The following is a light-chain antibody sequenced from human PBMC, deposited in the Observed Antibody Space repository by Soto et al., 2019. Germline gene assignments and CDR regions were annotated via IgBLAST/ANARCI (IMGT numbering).Light chain of an antibody. CDR1: QGITSY. CDR3: QQLNNYPRT. Sequence: IQLTQSPSSLSASVGDRVTITCRASQGITSYLAWYQQKPGKAPKLLIYAASTLQSGVPSRFSGRGSGTDFTLTITSLQSEDFATYYCQQLNNYPRTFGPGTKVDIK. J-gene: IGKJ3*01. V-gene: IGKV1-9*01. CDR2: AAS.